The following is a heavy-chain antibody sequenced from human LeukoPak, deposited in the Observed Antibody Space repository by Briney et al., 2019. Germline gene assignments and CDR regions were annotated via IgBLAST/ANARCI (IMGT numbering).Heavy chain of an antibody. Sequence: ASVKVSCKASGYTFTSYAIHWVRQAPGQRLEWMGWISAGNGNTKYSQNFQGRVTFISNTSATTAFMELSSLRSEDAAVYYCARDSGSGDNDYWGQGTLVTVSS. CDR3: ARDSGSGDNDY. CDR1: GYTFTSYA. D-gene: IGHD1-26*01. CDR2: ISAGNGNT. V-gene: IGHV1-3*01. J-gene: IGHJ4*02.